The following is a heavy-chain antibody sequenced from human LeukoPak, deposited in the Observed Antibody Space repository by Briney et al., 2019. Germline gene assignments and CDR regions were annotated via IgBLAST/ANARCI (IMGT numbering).Heavy chain of an antibody. D-gene: IGHD3-3*01. CDR3: ARGPSRRFLEWLFTSGFDY. CDR1: GGSFSGYH. J-gene: IGHJ4*02. V-gene: IGHV4-34*01. Sequence: PSETLSLTCAVYGGSFSGYHWSWIRQPPGKGLEWIGEINHSGSTNYNPSLKSRVTISVDTSKNQFSLKLSSVTAADTAVYYCARGPSRRFLEWLFTSGFDYWGQGTLVTVSS. CDR2: INHSGST.